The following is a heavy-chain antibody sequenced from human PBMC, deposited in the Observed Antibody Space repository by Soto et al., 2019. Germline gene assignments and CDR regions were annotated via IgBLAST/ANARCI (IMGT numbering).Heavy chain of an antibody. CDR3: AKDRKRLKEYYYYYGMDV. CDR1: GFTFSSYG. Sequence: QVQLVESGGGVVQPGRSLRLSCAASGFTFSSYGMHWVRQAPGKGLEWVAVISYDGSNKYYEDSVKGRFTISRDNSKNTLYLQMNSLIAEDTAVYYCAKDRKRLKEYYYYYGMDVWGQGTTVTVSS. V-gene: IGHV3-30*18. J-gene: IGHJ6*02. CDR2: ISYDGSNK. D-gene: IGHD6-25*01.